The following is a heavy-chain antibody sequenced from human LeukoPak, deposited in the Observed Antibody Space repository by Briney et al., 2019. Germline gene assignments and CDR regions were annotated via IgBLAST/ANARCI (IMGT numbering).Heavy chain of an antibody. CDR1: GFTFSSYA. D-gene: IGHD6-19*01. Sequence: QSGGSLRLSCAASGFTFSSYAMSWARQAPGKGLEWVSAISGSGGSTYYADSVKGRFTISRDNSKNTLYLQMNSLRAEDTAVYYCAKDEQWLQQFDYWGQGTLVTVSS. CDR2: ISGSGGST. J-gene: IGHJ4*02. V-gene: IGHV3-23*01. CDR3: AKDEQWLQQFDY.